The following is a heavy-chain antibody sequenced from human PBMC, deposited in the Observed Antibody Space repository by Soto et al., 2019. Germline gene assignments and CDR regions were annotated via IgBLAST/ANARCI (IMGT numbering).Heavy chain of an antibody. CDR2: ISGSGAYI. J-gene: IGHJ4*02. V-gene: IGHV3-21*01. CDR3: AREALTTVTTFFDY. Sequence: EVYLVESGGGLVKPGGSLRLSCAASGFTFSTYSMNWVRQAPGKGLEWVSSISGSGAYIYYADSVKGRFTISRDSANNSLSLQINSLRAEDTAVYYCAREALTTVTTFFDYWGQGTLVTVSS. D-gene: IGHD4-17*01. CDR1: GFTFSTYS.